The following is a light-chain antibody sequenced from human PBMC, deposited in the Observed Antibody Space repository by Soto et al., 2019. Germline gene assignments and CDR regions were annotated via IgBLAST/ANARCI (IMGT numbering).Light chain of an antibody. CDR1: QSVSSSY. J-gene: IGKJ3*01. Sequence: EIVLTQSPGTLSLSPGERATFSCRASQSVSSSYIAWYQQKRGQAPRRLIYGASIRATGIPDRFSGSGSGTDFTLTISSLQPEDFATYYCQQSNSIPFTFGPGTKVDIK. V-gene: IGKV3-20*01. CDR2: GAS. CDR3: QQSNSIPFT.